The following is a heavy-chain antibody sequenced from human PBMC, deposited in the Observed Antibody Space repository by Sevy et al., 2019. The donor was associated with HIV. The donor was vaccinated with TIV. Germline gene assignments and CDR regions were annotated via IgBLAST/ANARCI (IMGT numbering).Heavy chain of an antibody. CDR3: AREGSDYGDYVPFDY. J-gene: IGHJ4*02. D-gene: IGHD4-17*01. CDR1: GFTFSSYA. V-gene: IGHV3-30-3*01. Sequence: GGSLRLSCAASGFTFSSYAMHWVRQAPGKGLEWVAVISCDGSNKYYADSVKGRFTISRDNSKNTLYLQMNSLRAEDTAVYYCAREGSDYGDYVPFDYWGQGTLVTVSS. CDR2: ISCDGSNK.